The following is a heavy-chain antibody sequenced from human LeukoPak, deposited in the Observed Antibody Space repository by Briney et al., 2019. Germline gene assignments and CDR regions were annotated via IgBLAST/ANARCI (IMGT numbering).Heavy chain of an antibody. Sequence: PGGSLRLSCSGSGFTFSSNWMSWIRQPPGKGLEWIGEVNHLGRTNYNPSLKSRVTMSLDTSKKEVSLKLTSVTAADTAVYYCARGSASGIYPIDYWGQGTLVTVSS. J-gene: IGHJ4*02. CDR3: ARGSASGIYPIDY. CDR1: GFTFSSNW. D-gene: IGHD6-19*01. V-gene: IGHV4-34*01. CDR2: VNHLGRT.